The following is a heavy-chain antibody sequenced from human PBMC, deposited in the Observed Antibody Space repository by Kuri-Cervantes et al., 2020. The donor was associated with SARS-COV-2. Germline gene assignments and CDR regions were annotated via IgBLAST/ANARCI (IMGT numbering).Heavy chain of an antibody. V-gene: IGHV1-24*01. CDR1: GYTFTGYY. CDR2: FDPEDGKT. J-gene: IGHJ4*02. Sequence: ASVKVSCKASGYTFTGYYMHWVRQAPGQGLEWMGGFDPEDGKTIYAQKFQGRVTMTEDTSTDTAYMELSSLRSEDTAVYYCATRGEWHWVYAMVGYYFDYWGQGTRVTVSS. D-gene: IGHD2-8*01. CDR3: ATRGEWHWVYAMVGYYFDY.